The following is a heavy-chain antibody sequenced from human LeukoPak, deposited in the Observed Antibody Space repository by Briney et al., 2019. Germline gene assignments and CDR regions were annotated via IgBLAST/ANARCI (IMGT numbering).Heavy chain of an antibody. CDR1: GYTFTGYY. CDR2: INLNSGGT. Sequence: ASVKVSCKASGYTFTGYYMHWVRQAPGQGLEWMGWINLNSGGTNYAQKFQGRVTMTRDTSISAAYMELSSLRSEDTAVYYCARDCDSSSSDWFDPWGQGTLVTVSS. D-gene: IGHD6-6*01. J-gene: IGHJ5*02. CDR3: ARDCDSSSSDWFDP. V-gene: IGHV1-2*02.